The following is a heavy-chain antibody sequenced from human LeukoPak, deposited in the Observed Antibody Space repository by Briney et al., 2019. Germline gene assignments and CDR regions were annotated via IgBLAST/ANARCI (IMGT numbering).Heavy chain of an antibody. CDR3: ARPRNYLSLRAGGFDF. Sequence: GESLKISCQGSGYSFTSYWIGWVRQMPGKGLEWMGIIYPRDSDTRYSPSFQGQVTISADKSINTAYLQWSSLKASDTAMYFCARPRNYLSLRAGGFDFWGQGTMVAVSS. CDR2: IYPRDSDT. V-gene: IGHV5-51*01. CDR1: GYSFTSYW. J-gene: IGHJ3*01. D-gene: IGHD1-7*01.